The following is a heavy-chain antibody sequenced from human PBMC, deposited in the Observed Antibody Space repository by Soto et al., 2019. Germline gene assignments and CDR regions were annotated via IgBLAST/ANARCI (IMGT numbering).Heavy chain of an antibody. CDR2: IKSKTDGRTT. CDR1: GFTFSNAW. CDR3: TTDGPGAGGYYYYGMDV. Sequence: EVQLVESGGGLVKPGGSLRLSCAASGFTFSNAWMSWVRQAPGKGLEWVGRIKSKTDGRTTDYAAPVKGRFTISRDDSKNTLYLQMNSLKTEDTAVYYCTTDGPGAGGYYYYGMDVWGQGTTVTVSS. D-gene: IGHD3-10*01. J-gene: IGHJ6*02. V-gene: IGHV3-15*01.